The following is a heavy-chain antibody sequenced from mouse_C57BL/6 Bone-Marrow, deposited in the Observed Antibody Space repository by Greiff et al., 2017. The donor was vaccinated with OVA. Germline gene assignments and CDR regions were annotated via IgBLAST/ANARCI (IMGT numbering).Heavy chain of an antibody. Sequence: VQLMESGPGLVAPSQSLSITCTVSGFSFTSYGVHWVRQPPGKGLEWLVVIWSDGSTTYNSALKSRLSISKDNSKSQVFLKMNSLQTDDTAMYYGARHWGRYSYWYFDVWGTGTTVTVSS. CDR1: GFSFTSYG. CDR3: ARHWGRYSYWYFDV. V-gene: IGHV2-6-1*01. D-gene: IGHD2-12*01. CDR2: IWSDGST. J-gene: IGHJ1*03.